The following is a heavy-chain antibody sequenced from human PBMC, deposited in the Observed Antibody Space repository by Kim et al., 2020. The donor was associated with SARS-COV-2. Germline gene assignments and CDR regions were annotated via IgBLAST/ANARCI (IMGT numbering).Heavy chain of an antibody. V-gene: IGHV3-74*01. CDR2: T. CDR3: ARGASGYSFDM. J-gene: IGHJ3*02. D-gene: IGHD5-12*01. Sequence: TPYADSVKGRLTISRDNAQKTLYLQVSSLRAEDTAMYYCARGASGYSFDMWGLGTIVTVS.